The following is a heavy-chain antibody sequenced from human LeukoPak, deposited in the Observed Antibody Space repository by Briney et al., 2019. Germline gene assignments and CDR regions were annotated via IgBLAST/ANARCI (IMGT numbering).Heavy chain of an antibody. Sequence: PGGSLRLSCAASGFTCSNYAMSWVRRAPGKGLEWVSVISGSSGTTYYADSVQGRFTISTDNSKNTLYLQMNSLRAEDTAVYYCAKGTGTTPYYYGMDVWGQGTTVTVFS. D-gene: IGHD1-7*01. J-gene: IGHJ6*02. V-gene: IGHV3-23*01. CDR1: GFTCSNYA. CDR2: ISGSSGTT. CDR3: AKGTGTTPYYYGMDV.